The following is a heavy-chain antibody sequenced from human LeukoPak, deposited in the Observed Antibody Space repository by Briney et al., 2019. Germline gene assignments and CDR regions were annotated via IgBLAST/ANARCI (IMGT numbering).Heavy chain of an antibody. CDR3: ARDPDTVAEVDEVDY. J-gene: IGHJ4*02. D-gene: IGHD4-23*01. CDR1: GFTFSSYS. Sequence: HPGGSLRLSCAASGFTFSSYSMNWVRQAPGKGLEWVSYISSSSSTIYYADSVKGRFTISRDNAKNSLYLQMNSLRAEDTAVYYCARDPDTVAEVDEVDYWGQGTLVTISS. V-gene: IGHV3-48*01. CDR2: ISSSSSTI.